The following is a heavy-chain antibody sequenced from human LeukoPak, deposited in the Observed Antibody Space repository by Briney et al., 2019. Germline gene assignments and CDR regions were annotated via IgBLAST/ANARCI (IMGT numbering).Heavy chain of an antibody. CDR1: GYTFTYYG. D-gene: IGHD3-10*01. J-gene: IGHJ5*02. Sequence: ASVKVSCKASGYTFTYYGISWVRQAPGQGPEWMGWISGYNGNTNYAQKFQGRVTMTTDTSTGTAYMELRSLRSDDTALYYCARPNYPGGSGSYGGTNWFDPWGQGTLVTVSS. CDR3: ARPNYPGGSGSYGGTNWFDP. V-gene: IGHV1-18*01. CDR2: ISGYNGNT.